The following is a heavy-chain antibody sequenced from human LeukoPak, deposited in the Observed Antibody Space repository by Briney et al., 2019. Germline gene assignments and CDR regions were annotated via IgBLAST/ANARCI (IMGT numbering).Heavy chain of an antibody. CDR3: ARHGDSSGYLFSY. V-gene: IGHV1-69*04. CDR2: IIPILGIA. CDR1: GGTFSXYA. D-gene: IGHD3-22*01. J-gene: IGHJ4*02. Sequence: VKVSCKXXGGTFSXYAISWVRQAPGQGLEWMGRIIPILGIANYAQKFQGRVTITADKSTSTAYMELSSLRSEDTAVYYCARHGDSSGYLFSYWGQGTLVTVSS.